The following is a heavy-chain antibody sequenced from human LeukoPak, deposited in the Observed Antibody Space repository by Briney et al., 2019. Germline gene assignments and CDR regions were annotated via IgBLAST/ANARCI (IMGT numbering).Heavy chain of an antibody. Sequence: ASVKVSCKASGGTFSSYAISWVRQAPGQGLEWMGGIIPIFGTANYAQKFQGRVTITADESTSTAYMELSSLRSEDTAVYYCAREGSREMATIWGISYFDYWGQGTLVTVSS. J-gene: IGHJ4*02. CDR3: AREGSREMATIWGISYFDY. D-gene: IGHD5-24*01. CDR1: GGTFSSYA. CDR2: IIPIFGTA. V-gene: IGHV1-69*13.